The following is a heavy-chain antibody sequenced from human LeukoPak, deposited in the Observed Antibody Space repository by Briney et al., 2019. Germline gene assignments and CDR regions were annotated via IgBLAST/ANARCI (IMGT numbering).Heavy chain of an antibody. CDR1: GGSFSGYY. CDR2: INHSGST. V-gene: IGHV4-34*01. CDR3: ARGSSGNSRQLKSPFDP. J-gene: IGHJ5*02. Sequence: TSETLSLTCAVYGGSFSGYYWSWIRQPPGKGLEWIGEINHSGSTNYNPSLKSRVTISVDTSKNQFSLKLSSVTAADTTVYYCARGSSGNSRQLKSPFDPWGQGTLVTVSS. D-gene: IGHD6-13*01.